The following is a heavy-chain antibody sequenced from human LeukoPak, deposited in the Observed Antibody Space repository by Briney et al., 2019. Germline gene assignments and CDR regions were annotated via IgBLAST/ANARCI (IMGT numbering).Heavy chain of an antibody. CDR3: ARAAARCSSTSRSIWFDP. V-gene: IGHV4-59*12. CDR2: HYYSGST. J-gene: IGHJ5*02. D-gene: IGHD2-2*01. CDR1: GDSIRSYH. Sequence: SETLSLTCTVSGDSIRSYHWSWVRQPPGKGLEWLGHHYYSGSTNYNPSLKSRVTISVDTSKNQFSLKLSSVTAADTAVYYCARAAARCSSTSRSIWFDPWGQGTLVTVSS.